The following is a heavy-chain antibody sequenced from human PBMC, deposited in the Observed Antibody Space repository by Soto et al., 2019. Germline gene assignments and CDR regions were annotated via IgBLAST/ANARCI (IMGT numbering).Heavy chain of an antibody. D-gene: IGHD3-16*01. Sequence: ASVKVSCKASGYTFTGYYMYWVRQAPGQGLEWMGWINPNSGGTNYAQKFQGWVTMTRDTSISTAYMELSRLRSDDTAVYYCARDVGDGQHNDAFDIWCQGTMVTVSS. V-gene: IGHV1-2*04. CDR3: ARDVGDGQHNDAFDI. CDR1: GYTFTGYY. CDR2: INPNSGGT. J-gene: IGHJ3*02.